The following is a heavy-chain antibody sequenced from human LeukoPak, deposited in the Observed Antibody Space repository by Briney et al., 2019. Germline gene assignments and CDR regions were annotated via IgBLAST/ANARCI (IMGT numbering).Heavy chain of an antibody. J-gene: IGHJ4*02. D-gene: IGHD1-26*01. V-gene: IGHV3-7*05. CDR3: ARWDGPYSGSQLDY. CDR1: GFTFSIYW. Sequence: GGSLRLSCAASGFTFSIYWMSWVRQAPGRGLEWVANIKEDGSEKYCVGSVTGRFTISRDNAKNSLYLQMSSLSTEDTAVYYCARWDGPYSGSQLDYWGQGTLVTVSS. CDR2: IKEDGSEK.